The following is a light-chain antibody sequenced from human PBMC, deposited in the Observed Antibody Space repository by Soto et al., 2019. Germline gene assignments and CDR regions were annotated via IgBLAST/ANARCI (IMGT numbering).Light chain of an antibody. CDR1: QSVSSY. CDR2: DAS. V-gene: IGKV3-11*01. J-gene: IGKJ2*01. Sequence: EIVLTQSPATLSLSPGDRATLSCRASQSVSSYLAWYQQKPGQAPRLLIYDASNRATGIPARFSGSGSGTDFTLTISSLEPEDFAVYYCQQRSLFGQGTKLEIK. CDR3: QQRSL.